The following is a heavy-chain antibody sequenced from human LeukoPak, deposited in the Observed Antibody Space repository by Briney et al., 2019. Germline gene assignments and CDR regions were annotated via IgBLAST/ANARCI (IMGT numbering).Heavy chain of an antibody. Sequence: PSETLSLTCTVSGGSISSYYWSWIRQPPGKGLEWIGYIYYSGSTNYNPSLKSRVTISVDTSKNQFSLKLSSVTAADTAVYYCARGYSSGWSTYYYYGMDVWGQGTTVTVSS. D-gene: IGHD6-19*01. J-gene: IGHJ6*02. CDR1: GGSISSYY. CDR2: IYYSGST. CDR3: ARGYSSGWSTYYYYGMDV. V-gene: IGHV4-59*01.